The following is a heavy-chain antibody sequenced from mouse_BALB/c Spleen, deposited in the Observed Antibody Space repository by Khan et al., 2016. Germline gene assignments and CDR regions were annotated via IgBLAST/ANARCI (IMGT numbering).Heavy chain of an antibody. CDR2: ISYSGDT. CDR1: GDSITSGY. D-gene: IGHD2-4*01. Sequence: EVQLQESGPSLVKPSQTLSLTCSVTGDSITSGYWNWIRKFPGNKLEYMGYISYSGDTYYNPSLKSRISITRDTSKNQHSLQLNHVTTEDTATYFCTRCDDYDLDYWGQGTTRTVSS. CDR3: TRCDDYDLDY. J-gene: IGHJ2*01. V-gene: IGHV3-8*02.